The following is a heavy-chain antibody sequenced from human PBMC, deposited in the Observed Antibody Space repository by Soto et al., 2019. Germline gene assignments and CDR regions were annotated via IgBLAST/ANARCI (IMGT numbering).Heavy chain of an antibody. J-gene: IGHJ4*02. V-gene: IGHV3-30*18. CDR1: GFTFSSYG. Sequence: QVQLVESGGGVVQPGRSLRLSCAASGFTFSSYGMHWVRQAPGKWLEWVAVISSDGSNKYYADSVKGRFTISRDNSKNTLYLQMNSLRAEDTAVYYCAKDLKYYGSGSYYEDYWGQGTLVTVSS. D-gene: IGHD3-10*01. CDR3: AKDLKYYGSGSYYEDY. CDR2: ISSDGSNK.